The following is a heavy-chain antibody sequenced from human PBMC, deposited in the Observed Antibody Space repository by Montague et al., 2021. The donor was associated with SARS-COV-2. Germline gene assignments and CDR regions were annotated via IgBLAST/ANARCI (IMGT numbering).Heavy chain of an antibody. Sequence: SETLSLTCTVSGGSISSSSYYWGWIRQPPGKGLEWIGRIYSSGSTNYNPPLKSRVTMSVDTSKNQFSLKVSSVTAADTAVYYCARDYGDYSYYYGLDVWGQGTTVTVSS. CDR3: ARDYGDYSYYYGLDV. D-gene: IGHD4-17*01. J-gene: IGHJ6*02. CDR2: IYSSGST. CDR1: GGSISSSSYY. V-gene: IGHV4-39*07.